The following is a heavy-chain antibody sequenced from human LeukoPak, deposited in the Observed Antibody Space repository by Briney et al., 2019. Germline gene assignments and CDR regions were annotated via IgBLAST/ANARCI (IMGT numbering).Heavy chain of an antibody. J-gene: IGHJ6*02. CDR2: ISSSSSYI. Sequence: GGSLRLSCAASGFTFSSYSMNWVRQAPGKGLEWVSSISSSSSYIYYADSVKGRFTISRDNAKNSLYLQMNSLRAEDTAVYYCARGGAAAGILTYYYYGMDVWGQGTTVTVSS. CDR1: GFTFSSYS. V-gene: IGHV3-21*01. D-gene: IGHD6-13*01. CDR3: ARGGAAAGILTYYYYGMDV.